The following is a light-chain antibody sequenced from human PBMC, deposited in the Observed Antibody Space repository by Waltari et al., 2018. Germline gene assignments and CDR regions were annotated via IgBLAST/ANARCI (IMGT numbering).Light chain of an antibody. CDR1: SSDVGNSAL. Sequence: QSALTQPASVSGPPGQSNTISCTGTSSDVGNSALVPWYQQHPGKAPNLLVCEVIKRPSGVSSRFSGSKSGNTASLTISGLQAEDEADYYCCSYAGLGTYVFGSGTKVTVL. J-gene: IGLJ1*01. CDR3: CSYAGLGTYV. CDR2: EVI. V-gene: IGLV2-23*02.